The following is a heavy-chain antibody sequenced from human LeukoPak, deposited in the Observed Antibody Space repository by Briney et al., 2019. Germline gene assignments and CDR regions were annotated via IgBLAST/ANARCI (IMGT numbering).Heavy chain of an antibody. D-gene: IGHD3-22*01. CDR2: ISAYNGNT. J-gene: IGHJ4*02. V-gene: IGHV1-18*01. CDR3: AFSVHLAYDPPFDY. Sequence: GASVKVSCKASGYTFTSYGISWVRQAPGQGLEWMGWISAYNGNTNYAQKFQGRVTITRNTSISTAYMELSSLRSEDTAVYYCAFSVHLAYDPPFDYWGQGTLVTVSS. CDR1: GYTFTSYG.